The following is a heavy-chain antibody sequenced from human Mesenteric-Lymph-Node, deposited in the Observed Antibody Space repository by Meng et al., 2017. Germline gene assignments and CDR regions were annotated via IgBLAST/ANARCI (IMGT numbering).Heavy chain of an antibody. CDR3: AKMGSVNTVSTRPFDY. V-gene: IGHV3-23*01. D-gene: IGHD4-11*01. CDR2: MSGSGLTT. J-gene: IGHJ4*02. Sequence: GESLKISCEASGFTFSTSAMSWVRQVPGKGLEWVSAMSGSGLTTYYTDSVKGRFTISRDKSKNTLYLEMTNLRAEDTAVYYCAKMGSVNTVSTRPFDYWGQGTLVTVSS. CDR1: GFTFSTSA.